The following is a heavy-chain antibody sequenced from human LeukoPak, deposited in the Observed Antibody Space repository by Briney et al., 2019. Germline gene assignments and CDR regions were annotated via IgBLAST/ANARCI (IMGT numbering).Heavy chain of an antibody. J-gene: IGHJ4*02. CDR2: MNPNSGNT. D-gene: IGHD5-12*01. CDR3: ARGARVVATITEYYFDY. Sequence: ASVKVSCKASGYTFTSYDINWVRQATGQGLEWMGWMNPNSGNTGYAQKFQGRVTMTRNTSISTAYMELSSLRSEDTAVYYCARGARVVATITEYYFDYWGQGTLVTVSS. CDR1: GYTFTSYD. V-gene: IGHV1-8*01.